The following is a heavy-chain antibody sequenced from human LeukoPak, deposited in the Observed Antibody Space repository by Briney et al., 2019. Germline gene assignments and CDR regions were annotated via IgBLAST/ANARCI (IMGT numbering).Heavy chain of an antibody. Sequence: GGSLRLSCAASGFTFSSYAMHWVRQAPGKGLEWVAVISYDGSNKYYADSVKGRFTISRDNSKNTLYLQMNSLRAEDTAVYYCAILNDYGDNLDYWGQGTLVTVSS. CDR1: GFTFSSYA. CDR2: ISYDGSNK. V-gene: IGHV3-30*01. CDR3: AILNDYGDNLDY. J-gene: IGHJ4*02. D-gene: IGHD4-23*01.